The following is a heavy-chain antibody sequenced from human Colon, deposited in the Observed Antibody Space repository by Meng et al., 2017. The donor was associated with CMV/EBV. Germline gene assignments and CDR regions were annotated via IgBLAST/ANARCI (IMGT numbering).Heavy chain of an antibody. V-gene: IGHV3-21*04. J-gene: IGHJ3*02. CDR2: ISGSRSYI. Sequence: GESLKISCAASGFTFSSYNMNWVRQAPGKGLEWVSSISGSRSYIYYADSVKGRFTISRDNSKNALFLEMNSLRAEDTAVYYCAILAVAAAGNAFDIWGQGTMVTVSS. D-gene: IGHD2-15*01. CDR1: GFTFSSYN. CDR3: AILAVAAAGNAFDI.